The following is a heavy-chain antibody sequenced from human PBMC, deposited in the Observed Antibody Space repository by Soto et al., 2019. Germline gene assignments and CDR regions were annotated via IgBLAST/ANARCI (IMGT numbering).Heavy chain of an antibody. CDR2: ISYDGSNK. Sequence: GGSLRLSCAASGFTFSSYAMHWVRQAPGKGLEWVAVISYDGSNKYYADSVKGRFTISRDNSKNTLYLQMNSLRAEDTAVYYCARSGRGGTRLYGMDLWGQGSTVTVSS. V-gene: IGHV3-30-3*01. CDR3: ARSGRGGTRLYGMDL. CDR1: GFTFSSYA. D-gene: IGHD1-7*01. J-gene: IGHJ6*02.